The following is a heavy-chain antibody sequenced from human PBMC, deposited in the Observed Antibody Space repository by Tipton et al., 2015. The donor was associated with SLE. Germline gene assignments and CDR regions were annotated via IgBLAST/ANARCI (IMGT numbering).Heavy chain of an antibody. D-gene: IGHD4-17*01. Sequence: TLSLTCAVSGGSLSSYYWSWIRQPPGKTLEWIGYISSGGSTNYNPSLKSRVSISVNTSKNQISLKLSSVTAADTAVYYCAGVWDYGDAFDIWGHGTMVTVFS. V-gene: IGHV4-59*01. CDR3: AGVWDYGDAFDI. CDR1: GGSLSSYY. J-gene: IGHJ3*02. CDR2: ISSGGST.